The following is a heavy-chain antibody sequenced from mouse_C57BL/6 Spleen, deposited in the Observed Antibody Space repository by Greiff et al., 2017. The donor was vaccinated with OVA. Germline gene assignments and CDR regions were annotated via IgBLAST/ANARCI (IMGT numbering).Heavy chain of an antibody. J-gene: IGHJ3*01. V-gene: IGHV10-3*01. D-gene: IGHD4-1*01. CDR2: IRSKSSNYAT. Sequence: EVQLVESGGGLVQPTGSLTLSCAASGFTFTTYAMYWVRQAPGRGLEWVARIRSKSSNYATYSAVSVKDRFTISKDDSQSMLYLQMNNLKTEDTAMCYSVSSDNWEAWCAYWGQGTLVTVSA. CDR1: GFTFTTYA. CDR3: VSSDNWEAWCAY.